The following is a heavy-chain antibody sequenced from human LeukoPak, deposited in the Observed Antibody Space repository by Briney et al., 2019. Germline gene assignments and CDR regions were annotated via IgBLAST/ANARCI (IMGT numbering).Heavy chain of an antibody. D-gene: IGHD3-10*01. V-gene: IGHV4-38-2*01. J-gene: IGHJ4*02. CDR2: IYHSGST. Sequence: SETLSLTCAVSGYSISSRYYWGWIRQPPAKGLEWIGSIYHSGSTLYNPSLKSRVTLSLDTSKNQFSLKLSSVTAADTAVYYCVRVGEGSYYPYFFDYWGQGTLVTVSS. CDR3: VRVGEGSYYPYFFDY. CDR1: GYSISSRYY.